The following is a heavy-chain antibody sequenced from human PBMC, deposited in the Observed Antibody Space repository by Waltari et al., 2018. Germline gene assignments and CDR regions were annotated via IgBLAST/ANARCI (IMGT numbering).Heavy chain of an antibody. CDR1: GGSFSGYY. D-gene: IGHD3-22*01. J-gene: IGHJ5*02. CDR3: ARGSGYYYVLMFDP. V-gene: IGHV4-34*01. CDR2: SNHSGST. Sequence: QVQLQPWGAGLLQPSEPLSLTSPVSGGSFSGYYWRGLRQPPGKGLEWSGESNHSGSTNYNPSLKSRVTISVDTSKNQFSLKLSSVTAADTAVYYCARGSGYYYVLMFDPWGQGTLGTVSS.